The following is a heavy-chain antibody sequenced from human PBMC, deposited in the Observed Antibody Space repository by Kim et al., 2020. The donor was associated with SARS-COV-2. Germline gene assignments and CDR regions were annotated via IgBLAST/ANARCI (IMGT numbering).Heavy chain of an antibody. J-gene: IGHJ6*02. V-gene: IGHV1-69*13. Sequence: SVKVSCKASGGTFSSYAISWVRQAPGQGLEWMGGIIPIFGTANYAQKFHGRVTITADESTSTAYMELSSLRSEDTAVYYCASATIWFGELLSYYYGMDVWGQGTTVTVSS. CDR2: IIPIFGTA. D-gene: IGHD3-10*01. CDR1: GGTFSSYA. CDR3: ASATIWFGELLSYYYGMDV.